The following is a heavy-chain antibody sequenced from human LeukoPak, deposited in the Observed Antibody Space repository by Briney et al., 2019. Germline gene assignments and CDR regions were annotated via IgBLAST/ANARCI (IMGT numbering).Heavy chain of an antibody. CDR2: IYSGGNT. CDR3: AKGGIFSRSGYFDY. CDR1: GLTVNSNY. D-gene: IGHD3-9*01. Sequence: PGGSLRLPCAASGLTVNSNYMSWVRQAPGKGLEWVSIIYSGGNTYYADSVKGRFTISRDNSKNTLYLQMNSLRAEDTAVYYCAKGGIFSRSGYFDYWGQGTLVTVSS. V-gene: IGHV3-53*01. J-gene: IGHJ4*02.